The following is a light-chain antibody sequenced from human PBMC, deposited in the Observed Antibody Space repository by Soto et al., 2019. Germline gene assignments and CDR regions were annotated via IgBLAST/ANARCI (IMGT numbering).Light chain of an antibody. CDR3: QKYNSDPRT. Sequence: DIQMTQSPSSLSASVGDRVTITCRASQGISNYLAWYQQKPGKVPKLLIYAASTFQSGVPSQFSGGGSGTDITVTIGSLQPEDVATYYCQKYNSDPRTFGPGTKVDIK. CDR1: QGISNY. V-gene: IGKV1-27*01. CDR2: AAS. J-gene: IGKJ3*01.